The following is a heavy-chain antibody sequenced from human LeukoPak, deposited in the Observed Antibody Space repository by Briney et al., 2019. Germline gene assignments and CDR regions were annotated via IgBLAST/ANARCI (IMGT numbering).Heavy chain of an antibody. J-gene: IGHJ3*02. CDR3: PKDTNGDYVYAFDI. CDR1: GFIFSSYG. V-gene: IGHV3-30*18. Sequence: GSSLRLSCAASGFIFSSYGMHWVRQAPGKGLEWVAVISYDGSNKYYADSVKGRFTISRDNSKNTLYLQMNSLRAEDTAVYYCPKDTNGDYVYAFDIWGQGTMVTVSS. D-gene: IGHD4-17*01. CDR2: ISYDGSNK.